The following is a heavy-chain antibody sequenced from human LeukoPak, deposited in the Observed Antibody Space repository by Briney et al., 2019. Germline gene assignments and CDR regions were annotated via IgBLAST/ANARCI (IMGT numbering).Heavy chain of an antibody. V-gene: IGHV3-30-3*01. CDR1: GFTFSSYA. D-gene: IGHD2-15*01. J-gene: IGHJ5*02. Sequence: GGSLRLSCAASGFTFSSYAMHWVRQAPGKGLEWVAVISYDGSNKYYADSVKGRFTISRDNSKNTLYLQMNSLRSEDTAVYYCARDPRKVVVAATKDNWFDPWGQGTLVTVSS. CDR2: ISYDGSNK. CDR3: ARDPRKVVVAATKDNWFDP.